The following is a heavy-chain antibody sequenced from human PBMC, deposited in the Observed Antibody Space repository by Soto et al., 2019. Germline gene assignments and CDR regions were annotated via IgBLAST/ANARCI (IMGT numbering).Heavy chain of an antibody. CDR2: ISAYSGVT. Sequence: ASVKVSCKASGFPFTSYAFSWVRQAPGQGLEWMGWISAYSGVTHYAQKFQGRVTMTTDTPTNTVYMELRRLKSDDTAVYYCARGTIVVSPYYYMDVWGKGTTVTVSS. V-gene: IGHV1-18*01. J-gene: IGHJ6*03. CDR1: GFPFTSYA. CDR3: ARGTIVVSPYYYMDV. D-gene: IGHD1-1*01.